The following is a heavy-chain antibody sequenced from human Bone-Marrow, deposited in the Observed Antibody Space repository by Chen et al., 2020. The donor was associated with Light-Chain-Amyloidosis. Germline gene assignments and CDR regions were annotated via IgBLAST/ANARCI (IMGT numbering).Heavy chain of an antibody. J-gene: IGHJ6*03. V-gene: IGHV3-30*02. CDR3: AKDVDRRLGYYYYMDV. D-gene: IGHD6-19*01. CDR1: GFTSSSYG. CDR2: IRYDGSNK. Sequence: VQLVESGGGLVQPGGSLRLSCAASGFTSSSYGMHWVRQAPGKGLEWVAFIRYDGSNKYYADSVKGRFTISRDNSKNTLYLQMNSLRAEDTAVYYCAKDVDRRLGYYYYMDVWGKGTTVTVSS.